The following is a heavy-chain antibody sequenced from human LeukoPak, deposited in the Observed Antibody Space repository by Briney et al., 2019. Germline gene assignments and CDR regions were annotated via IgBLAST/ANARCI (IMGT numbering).Heavy chain of an antibody. V-gene: IGHV3-21*04. CDR3: AKDRSSSWYRRIFDAFDI. CDR1: GFTFSSYS. D-gene: IGHD6-13*01. CDR2: ISSSSSYI. Sequence: GGSLRLSCAASGFTFSSYSMNWVRQAPGKGLEWVSSISSSSSYIYYADSVKGRFTISRDNAKNTLYLQMNSLRAEDTAVYHCAKDRSSSWYRRIFDAFDIWGQGTMVTVSS. J-gene: IGHJ3*02.